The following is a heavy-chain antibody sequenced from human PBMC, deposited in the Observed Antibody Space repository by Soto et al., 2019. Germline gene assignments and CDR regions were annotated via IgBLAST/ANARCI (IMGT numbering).Heavy chain of an antibody. CDR1: GFTFSSYG. J-gene: IGHJ4*02. Sequence: ESGGGVVQPGRSLRLSCAASGFTFSSYGMHWVRQAPGKGLEWVAVISYDGSNKYYADSVKGRFTISRDNSKNTLYLQMNSLRAEDTAVYHCAKELLGPFGYWGQGTLVTVSS. V-gene: IGHV3-30*18. CDR3: AKELLGPFGY. CDR2: ISYDGSNK. D-gene: IGHD1-26*01.